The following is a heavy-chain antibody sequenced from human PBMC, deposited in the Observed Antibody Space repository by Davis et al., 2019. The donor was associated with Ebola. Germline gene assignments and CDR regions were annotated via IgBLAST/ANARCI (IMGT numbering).Heavy chain of an antibody. D-gene: IGHD1-26*01. V-gene: IGHV4-30-2*01. CDR3: ARAGVGATFFDS. J-gene: IGHJ4*02. CDR1: GGSISSGGYS. CDR2: IYHSGST. Sequence: SETLSLTCAVYGGSISSGGYSWSWIRQPPGKGLEWIGYIYHSGSTYYNPSLKSRVTILVDTSKNQFSLKVSSVTAADTAVYYCARAGVGATFFDSWGQGTLVTVSS.